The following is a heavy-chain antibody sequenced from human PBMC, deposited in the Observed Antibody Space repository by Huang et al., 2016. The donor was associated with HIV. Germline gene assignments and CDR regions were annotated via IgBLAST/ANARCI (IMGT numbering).Heavy chain of an antibody. V-gene: IGHV4-59*11. CDR2: IHYGGKT. CDR1: GDSISSHY. Sequence: QMQLQESGPGLVKPSETLSLTCTVSGDSISSHYWSWIRQTPGKGLEWIGSIHYGGKTNYNPSLKSRVTISVDTSKSHLSLKLGSVSAADTAVYYCATTDGDGLFFYWGQGTLVAVSS. CDR3: ATTDGDGLFFY. J-gene: IGHJ4*02. D-gene: IGHD4-17*01.